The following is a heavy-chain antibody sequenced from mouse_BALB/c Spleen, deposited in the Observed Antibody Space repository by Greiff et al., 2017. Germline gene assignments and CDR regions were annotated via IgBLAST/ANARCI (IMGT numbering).Heavy chain of an antibody. CDR1: GFTFSSYG. CDR3: ARLYYGNFAWCAY. J-gene: IGHJ3*01. V-gene: IGHV5-6*01. D-gene: IGHD2-1*01. Sequence: EVQRVESGGDLVKPGGSLKLSCAASGFTFSSYGMSWVRQTPDKRLEWVATISSGGSYTYYPDSVKGRFTISRDNAKNTLYLQMSSLKSEDTAMYYCARLYYGNFAWCAYWGQGTLVTVSA. CDR2: ISSGGSYT.